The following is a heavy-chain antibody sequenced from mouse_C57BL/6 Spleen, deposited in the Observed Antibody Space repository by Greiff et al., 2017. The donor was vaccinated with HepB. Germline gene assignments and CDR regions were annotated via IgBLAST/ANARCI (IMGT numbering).Heavy chain of an antibody. J-gene: IGHJ1*03. Sequence: EVQLVESGGGLVKPGGSLKLSCAASGFTFSSYTMSWVRQTPEKRLEWVATISGGGGNTYYPDSVKGRFTISRDNAKNTLYLQMSSLRSEDTALYYCARPDYDDWYFDVWGTGTTVTVSS. CDR2: ISGGGGNT. V-gene: IGHV5-9*01. D-gene: IGHD2-3*01. CDR1: GFTFSSYT. CDR3: ARPDYDDWYFDV.